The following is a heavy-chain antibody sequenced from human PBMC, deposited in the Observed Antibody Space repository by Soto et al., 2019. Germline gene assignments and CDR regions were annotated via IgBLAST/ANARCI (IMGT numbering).Heavy chain of an antibody. J-gene: IGHJ4*02. Sequence: PSETLSLTCTVSNGSISSNSFYWGWVRQPPGKGLEWIASMYVSGSGSTYYNPSFQSRVSMSVDTSSSQFSLKLSSVTAADTALYYCSRGVITFGRGIIIPGWGQGTQVTVSS. CDR2: MYVSGSGST. CDR1: NGSISSNSFY. CDR3: SRGVITFGRGIIIPG. D-gene: IGHD3-16*02. V-gene: IGHV4-39*01.